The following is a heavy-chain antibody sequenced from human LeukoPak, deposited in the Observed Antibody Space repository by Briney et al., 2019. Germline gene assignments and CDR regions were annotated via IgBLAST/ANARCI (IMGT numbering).Heavy chain of an antibody. Sequence: TSETLSLTCAVSGYSISGGYYWGWIRQPPGKGLEWIGSIYHSGSTYYNPSLKSRVTISVDTSKNQFSLKLSSVTAADTAVYYCTRHVSSGSPSYYFDYWGHGTLVPVSS. CDR2: IYHSGST. D-gene: IGHD3-10*01. CDR1: GYSISGGYY. J-gene: IGHJ4*01. CDR3: TRHVSSGSPSYYFDY. V-gene: IGHV4-38-2*01.